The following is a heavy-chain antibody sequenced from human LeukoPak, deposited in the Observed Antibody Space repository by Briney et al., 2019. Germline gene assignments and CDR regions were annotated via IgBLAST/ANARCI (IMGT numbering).Heavy chain of an antibody. CDR1: GLTISSYA. Sequence: GESLRLSCAASGLTISSYAKRWVRHPPGKALEWVPAISGSGGSTYYADSVKGRFTISRDNSKNTLYLQMNSLRAEDTAVYYCAKDNCSGGSCDFDYWGQGTLVTVSS. CDR2: ISGSGGST. V-gene: IGHV3-23*01. J-gene: IGHJ4*02. D-gene: IGHD2-15*01. CDR3: AKDNCSGGSCDFDY.